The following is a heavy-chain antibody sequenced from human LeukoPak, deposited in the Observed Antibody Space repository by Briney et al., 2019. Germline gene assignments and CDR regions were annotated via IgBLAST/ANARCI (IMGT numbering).Heavy chain of an antibody. CDR1: GFTFSSYA. D-gene: IGHD6-19*01. Sequence: GGSLRLSCAASGFTFSSYAMSWVRQAPGKGLEWVSAISGSGGSTYYADSVRGRFTISGDNSKNTLYLQMNSLRAEDTAVYYCAKDRYSSGWSRFDYWGQGTLVTASS. CDR2: ISGSGGST. J-gene: IGHJ4*02. V-gene: IGHV3-23*01. CDR3: AKDRYSSGWSRFDY.